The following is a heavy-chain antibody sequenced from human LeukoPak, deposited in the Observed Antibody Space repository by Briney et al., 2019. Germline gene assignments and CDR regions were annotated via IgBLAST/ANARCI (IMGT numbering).Heavy chain of an antibody. CDR1: GFTFSSYA. J-gene: IGHJ4*02. V-gene: IGHV3-23*01. CDR2: ISGSGGRT. CDR3: ANPGTAMAGFDY. Sequence: GGSLRLSCAASGFTFSSYAMSWVRQAPGKGLEWVSAISGSGGRTYYADSVKGRFTISRDNSKNTLYLQMNSLRAEDTAVYYRANPGTAMAGFDYWGQGTLVTVSS. D-gene: IGHD1-7*01.